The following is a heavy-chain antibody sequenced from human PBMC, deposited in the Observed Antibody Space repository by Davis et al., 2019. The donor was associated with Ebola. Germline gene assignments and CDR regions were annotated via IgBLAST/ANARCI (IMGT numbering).Heavy chain of an antibody. J-gene: IGHJ4*02. CDR2: THYNGST. Sequence: PSETLSLTCTVSGFSISSYYWSWIRQPPGKGLEWIGYTHYNGSTKYNPSLKSRVTISVDTSKNQFSLKVNSVTATDTAVYFCASWIDSYGYGAIDYWGQGTLVTVSS. D-gene: IGHD5-18*01. CDR3: ASWIDSYGYGAIDY. V-gene: IGHV4-59*01. CDR1: GFSISSYY.